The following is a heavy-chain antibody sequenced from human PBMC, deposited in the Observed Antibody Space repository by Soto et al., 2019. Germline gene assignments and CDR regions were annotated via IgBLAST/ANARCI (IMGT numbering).Heavy chain of an antibody. J-gene: IGHJ5*02. CDR3: ARHLSHLKTGWLDP. CDR2: ISGDGSNE. V-gene: IGHV3-30-3*01. CDR1: GFTFINYA. Sequence: QEQLAESGGGVVQPGRSLRLSCRVSGFTFINYAMHWVRQAPGKGLEWVALISGDGSNEYYADSVKGRFTISRDNSRNTLYLQMNSLRADDTAVYYCARHLSHLKTGWLDPWGQGTLVTVSS. D-gene: IGHD7-27*01.